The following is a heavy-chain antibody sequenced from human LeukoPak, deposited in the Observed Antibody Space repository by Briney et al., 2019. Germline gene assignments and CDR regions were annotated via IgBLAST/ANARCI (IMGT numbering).Heavy chain of an antibody. CDR3: ARGYCSSTSCYLDY. CDR2: IYYSGST. Sequence: PSETLSLTCTVSGGSISSYYWSWIRQPPGKGLEWIGYIYYSGSTNYNPSLKSRVTISVDMSKNQFSLKLSSVTAADTAVYYCARGYCSSTSCYLDYWGQGTLVTVSS. V-gene: IGHV4-59*01. CDR1: GGSISSYY. D-gene: IGHD2-2*01. J-gene: IGHJ4*02.